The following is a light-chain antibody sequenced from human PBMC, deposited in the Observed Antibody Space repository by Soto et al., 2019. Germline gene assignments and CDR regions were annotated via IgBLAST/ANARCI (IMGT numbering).Light chain of an antibody. CDR1: QSVSSSY. CDR2: GAS. J-gene: IGKJ4*01. V-gene: IGKV3-20*01. Sequence: EIVLTQSPGTLSLSPGERATLSCRASQSVSSSYLARYHQKPGQDPRLRIYGASSRATGIPDRFSGSGSGTDFTLTISRLEPEDFAVYYCQQYGSSLPVTFGGGTKVEIK. CDR3: QQYGSSLPVT.